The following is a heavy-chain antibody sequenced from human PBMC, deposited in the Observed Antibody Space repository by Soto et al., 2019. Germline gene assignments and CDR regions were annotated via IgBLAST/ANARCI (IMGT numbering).Heavy chain of an antibody. Sequence: SQTLSLTCAISGESVSSNTAAWNWIRSSPSRGLEWLGRTYYRSNWRHDYAVSVKSRITVNPDTSKNHFSLQLNSVTPDDTAVYYCARGVAGSGFDLWGQGTLVTVSS. CDR2: TYYRSNWRH. CDR3: ARGVAGSGFDL. D-gene: IGHD6-19*01. V-gene: IGHV6-1*01. J-gene: IGHJ4*02. CDR1: GESVSSNTAA.